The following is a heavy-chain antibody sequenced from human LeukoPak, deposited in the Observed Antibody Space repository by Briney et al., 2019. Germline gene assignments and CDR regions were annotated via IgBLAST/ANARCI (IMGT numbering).Heavy chain of an antibody. CDR2: INPSGGST. D-gene: IGHD3-3*01. CDR1: GYTFTSYY. Sequence: ASVKVSCKASGYTFTSYYMHWVRQAPGQGLEGRGIINPSGGSTSYAQKFQGRVTMTRDMSTSTVYMELSSLRSEDTAVYYCARGITIFGVVTKGAFDIWGQGTMVTVSS. J-gene: IGHJ3*02. V-gene: IGHV1-46*01. CDR3: ARGITIFGVVTKGAFDI.